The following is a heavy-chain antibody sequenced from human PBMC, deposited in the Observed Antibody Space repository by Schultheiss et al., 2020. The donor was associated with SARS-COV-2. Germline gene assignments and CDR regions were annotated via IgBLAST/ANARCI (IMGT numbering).Heavy chain of an antibody. Sequence: GESLKISCKASGYTFTSYDINWVRQATGQGLEWMGWMNPNSGNTGYAQKFQGRVTMTRNTSISTAYMELRSLRSDDTAVYFCARNGAARDGSGFFFGFWGQGTLVTVSS. CDR3: ARNGAARDGSGFFFGF. J-gene: IGHJ4*02. D-gene: IGHD3-22*01. V-gene: IGHV1-8*01. CDR1: GYTFTSYD. CDR2: MNPNSGNT.